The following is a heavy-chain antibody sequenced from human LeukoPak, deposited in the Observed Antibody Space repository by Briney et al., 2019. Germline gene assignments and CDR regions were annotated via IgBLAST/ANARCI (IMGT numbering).Heavy chain of an antibody. V-gene: IGHV6-1*01. CDR3: ARDSVGATTYWFDP. D-gene: IGHD1-26*01. J-gene: IGHJ5*02. CDR1: GDSVSSNSAA. Sequence: SQTLSLTCAISGDSVSSNSAAWNWIRQSPSRGLEWLGRTYYRTKWSNAHAVSVKTRLTINPDTSKNQFSLQLKSVTPEDTAVYYCARDSVGATTYWFDPWGQGTLVTVSS. CDR2: TYYRTKWSN.